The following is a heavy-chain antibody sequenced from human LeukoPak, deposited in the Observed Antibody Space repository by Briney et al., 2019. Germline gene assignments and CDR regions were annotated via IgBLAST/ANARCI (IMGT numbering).Heavy chain of an antibody. J-gene: IGHJ3*02. D-gene: IGHD3-3*01. V-gene: IGHV1-2*02. Sequence: XSVKVSCKASGYTFTGYYMHWVRQAPGQGLEWMGWINPNSGGANYAQKFQDRVSMTRDTSFNTAYMDLSRLRSGDTAVYYCARHGRFYDAFDIWGQGTMVTVSS. CDR1: GYTFTGYY. CDR2: INPNSGGA. CDR3: ARHGRFYDAFDI.